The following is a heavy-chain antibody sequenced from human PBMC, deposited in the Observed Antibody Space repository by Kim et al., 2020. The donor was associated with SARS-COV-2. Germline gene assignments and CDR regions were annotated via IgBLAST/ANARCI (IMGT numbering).Heavy chain of an antibody. CDR1: GGSISSSNW. CDR2: IYHSGST. V-gene: IGHV4-4*02. J-gene: IGHJ3*01. D-gene: IGHD3-3*01. CDR3: ARAESITIFGVVITGSFDF. Sequence: SETLSLTCAVSGGSISSSNWWSWVRQPPGTGLEWIGEIYHSGSTNYNPSLKSRVTISVDKSKNQFSLKLSSVTAADTAVYYCARAESITIFGVVITGSFDFWGQGTMVTVSS.